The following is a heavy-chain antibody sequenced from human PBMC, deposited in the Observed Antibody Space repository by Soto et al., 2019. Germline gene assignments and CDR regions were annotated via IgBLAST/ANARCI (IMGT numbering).Heavy chain of an antibody. D-gene: IGHD3-9*01. V-gene: IGHV3-33*01. Sequence: QVQLVESGGGVVQPGRSLRLSCEASGFIFSTYGMHWVRQAPGKGLEWVAVIWNDGSTKYYADSVKGRFTISRDNSKNTLYLQINSLRAEDTAVDYCARVLRYFEWGYAFDIWGQGTMVTVSS. J-gene: IGHJ3*02. CDR3: ARVLRYFEWGYAFDI. CDR1: GFIFSTYG. CDR2: IWNDGSTK.